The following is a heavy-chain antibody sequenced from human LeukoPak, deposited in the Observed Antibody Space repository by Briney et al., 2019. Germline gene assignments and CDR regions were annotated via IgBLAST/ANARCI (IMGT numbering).Heavy chain of an antibody. J-gene: IGHJ4*02. CDR2: IIPIFGTA. CDR1: GGTFGSYA. D-gene: IGHD3-22*01. Sequence: GASVKVSCKASGGTFGSYAISWVRQAPGQGLEWMGGIIPIFGTANYAQKFQGRVTITVDESTSTAYMELSSLRSEDTAVYYCARDEWYYYDSSGYGYWGQGTLVTVSS. V-gene: IGHV1-69*13. CDR3: ARDEWYYYDSSGYGY.